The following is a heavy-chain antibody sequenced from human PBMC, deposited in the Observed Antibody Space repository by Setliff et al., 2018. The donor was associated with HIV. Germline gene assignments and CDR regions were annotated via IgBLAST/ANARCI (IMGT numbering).Heavy chain of an antibody. D-gene: IGHD2-21*02. J-gene: IGHJ4*02. CDR3: ATDNCGGDCYLNY. CDR1: GFTFNNYA. Sequence: GGSLRLSCAASGFTFNNYAMSWVRQAPGKRLEWIGRIKNKAAGETTEYAAPVKDRFIISRDDSKNMLYLQMNSLKTEDTALYYCATDNCGGDCYLNYWGLGTLVTVSS. V-gene: IGHV3-15*01. CDR2: IKNKAAGETT.